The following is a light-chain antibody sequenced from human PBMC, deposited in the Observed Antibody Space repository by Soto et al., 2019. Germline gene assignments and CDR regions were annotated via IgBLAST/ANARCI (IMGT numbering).Light chain of an antibody. CDR3: SSYTSISTLYV. V-gene: IGLV2-14*01. Sequence: QSALTQPASVSGSPGQSITISCTGTNSDVGGYNYVSWYQQHPGKAPELMIYEVSHRPSGVSNRFSGSKSDNTASLTTSGLQAEDEADYYCSSYTSISTLYVFGTGTKATVL. CDR1: NSDVGGYNY. J-gene: IGLJ1*01. CDR2: EVS.